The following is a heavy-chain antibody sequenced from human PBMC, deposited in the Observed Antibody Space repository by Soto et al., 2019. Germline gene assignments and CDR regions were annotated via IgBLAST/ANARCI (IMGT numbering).Heavy chain of an antibody. Sequence: EVHLVESGGGLVEPGGSLRLSCAASGFNFKNAWMSWVRQAPGKGLEWIGRLRSKSAGGTLDYAAPLKGRFTISRDDSKNTMYLRIDSLKTEDTAVYYCAREYSGSYYRKGYFDYWGQGTLVTVSS. CDR1: GFNFKNAW. CDR3: AREYSGSYYRKGYFDY. D-gene: IGHD1-26*01. V-gene: IGHV3-15*01. J-gene: IGHJ4*02. CDR2: LRSKSAGGTL.